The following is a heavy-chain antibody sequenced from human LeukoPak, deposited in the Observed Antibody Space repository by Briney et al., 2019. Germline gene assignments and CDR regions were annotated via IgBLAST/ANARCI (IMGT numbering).Heavy chain of an antibody. D-gene: IGHD6-13*01. CDR2: IYYSGST. CDR1: GGSISSGGYY. Sequence: SQTLSLTCTVSGGSISSGGYYWSWIRQHPGKGLEWIGYIYYSGSTYYNPSLKSRVTISVDTSKNQFSLKLSSVTAAGTAVYYCARVYSSSWLIDYWGQGTLVTVSS. V-gene: IGHV4-31*03. CDR3: ARVYSSSWLIDY. J-gene: IGHJ4*02.